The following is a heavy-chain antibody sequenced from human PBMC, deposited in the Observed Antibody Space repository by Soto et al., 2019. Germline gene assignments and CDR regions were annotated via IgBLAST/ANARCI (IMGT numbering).Heavy chain of an antibody. CDR3: ARDLGGWPDY. Sequence: ASVKVSCKASGYTFTDYYMHWVRQAPGQGLEWMGWINPKTGGTNYVQKFQGRVTITRDTSASTAYMELSSLRSEDTAVYYCARDLGGWPDYWGQGTLVTVSS. CDR2: INPKTGGT. V-gene: IGHV1-2*02. J-gene: IGHJ4*02. CDR1: GYTFTDYY. D-gene: IGHD2-15*01.